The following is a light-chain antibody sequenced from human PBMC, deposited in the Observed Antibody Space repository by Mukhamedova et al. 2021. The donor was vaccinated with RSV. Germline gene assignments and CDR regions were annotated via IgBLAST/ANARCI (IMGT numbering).Light chain of an antibody. V-gene: IGKV1-12*01. CDR2: AAS. Sequence: WYQQKPGKAPKLLIYAASYLQTGVPSRFSGSGSGTDFTLTISSLQPEDSASYFCQQANSSPYTFGQGTKLEIK. CDR3: QQANSSPYT. J-gene: IGKJ2*01.